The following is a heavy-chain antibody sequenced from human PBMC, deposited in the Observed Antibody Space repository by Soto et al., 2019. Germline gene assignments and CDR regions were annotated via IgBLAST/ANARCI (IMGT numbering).Heavy chain of an antibody. J-gene: IGHJ4*02. CDR1: GYSISSGYY. CDR3: ARVDSSSGFDY. CDR2: IYHSGST. V-gene: IGHV4-38-2*01. D-gene: IGHD6-6*01. Sequence: SETLSLTCAVSGYSISSGYYWGWIRQPPGKGLEWIGSIYHSGSTYYNPSLKSRVTISVDTSKNQFSLRLTSVTAADTAVYYCARVDSSSGFDYWGQGTLVTVSP.